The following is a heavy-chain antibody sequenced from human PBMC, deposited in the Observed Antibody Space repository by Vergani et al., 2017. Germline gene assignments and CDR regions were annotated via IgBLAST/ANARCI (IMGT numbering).Heavy chain of an antibody. J-gene: IGHJ4*02. CDR3: ARWGLERVYSSGWYDHFDY. Sequence: QVQLQESGPGLVKPSETLSITCTVSGGSISSYYWSWIRQPPGKGLEWIGYIYYSGSTNYNPSLKSRFTISVDTSKSQFSLKLSSVTAADTAVYYCARWGLERVYSSGWYDHFDYWGQGTLVTVSS. CDR2: IYYSGST. CDR1: GGSISSYY. V-gene: IGHV4-59*01. D-gene: IGHD6-19*01.